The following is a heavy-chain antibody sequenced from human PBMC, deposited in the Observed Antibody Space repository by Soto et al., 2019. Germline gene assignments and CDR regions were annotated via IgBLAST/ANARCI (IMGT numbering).Heavy chain of an antibody. CDR3: ARHGQYCSGGSCYSGLYNWFDP. D-gene: IGHD2-15*01. V-gene: IGHV4-30-2*03. CDR1: GGSISSGGYS. J-gene: IGHJ5*02. CDR2: IYYSGST. Sequence: SETLSLTCAVSGGSISSGGYSWSWIRQPPGKGLEWIGSIYYSGSTYYNPSLKSRVTISVDTSKNQFSLKLSSVTAADTAVYYCARHGQYCSGGSCYSGLYNWFDPWGQGTLVTVSS.